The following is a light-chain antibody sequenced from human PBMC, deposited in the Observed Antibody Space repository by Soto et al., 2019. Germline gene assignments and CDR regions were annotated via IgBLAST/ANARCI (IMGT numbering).Light chain of an antibody. Sequence: DIPMTQSPSTLSASVGDSVTISCRPSQNINTWLAWYQQKPGKAPKLLIYKASNLEGGVPSRFSASGSGTEFTLTISSLHPDDFADYYCQQYNSYPFTFGPGTKVDIK. CDR3: QQYNSYPFT. V-gene: IGKV1-5*03. CDR1: QNINTW. J-gene: IGKJ3*01. CDR2: KAS.